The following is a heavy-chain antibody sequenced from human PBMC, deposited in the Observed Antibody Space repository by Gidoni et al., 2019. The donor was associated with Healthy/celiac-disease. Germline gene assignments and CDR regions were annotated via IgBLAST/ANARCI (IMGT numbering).Heavy chain of an antibody. CDR2: IYYSGST. Sequence: QVQLQESGPGLVKPSQTLSLTCTVSGGSISSGDYYWSWIRQPPGKGLEWIGYIYYSGSTYYNPSLKSRVTISVDTSKNQFSLKLSSVTAADTAVYYCASSYYDILTGYPRGWFDPWGQGTLVTVSS. V-gene: IGHV4-30-4*01. CDR3: ASSYYDILTGYPRGWFDP. CDR1: GGSISSGDYY. D-gene: IGHD3-9*01. J-gene: IGHJ5*02.